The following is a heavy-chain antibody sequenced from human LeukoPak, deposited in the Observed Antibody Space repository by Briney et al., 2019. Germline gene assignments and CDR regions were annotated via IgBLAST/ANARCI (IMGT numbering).Heavy chain of an antibody. D-gene: IGHD6-19*01. J-gene: IGHJ4*02. CDR3: ATIAVTTALDY. CDR2: INSDGGDT. CDR1: GFTFSNYW. Sequence: PGGSLRLSCAASGFTFSNYWVHWVRQAPGKGLVWVSRINSDGGDTDYADSVKGRFTISRDNAKNTLFLEMNSLRAEDTAVYYCATIAVTTALDYWGQGVLVAVSS. V-gene: IGHV3-74*01.